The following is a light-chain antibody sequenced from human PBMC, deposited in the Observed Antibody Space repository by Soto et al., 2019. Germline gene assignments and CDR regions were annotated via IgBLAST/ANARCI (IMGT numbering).Light chain of an antibody. J-gene: IGKJ4*01. Sequence: DIVLTQSPATLSASPGKRATLSCRASQSVSSNLAWYQQKPGQAPRLLIYDTSTRATDIPARFSGSGSGTEVTLPISSLQPEDFSVSYCHHHNFWTHMLAFGGGTKVEI. CDR2: DTS. V-gene: IGKV3-15*01. CDR1: QSVSSN. CDR3: HHHNFWTHMLA.